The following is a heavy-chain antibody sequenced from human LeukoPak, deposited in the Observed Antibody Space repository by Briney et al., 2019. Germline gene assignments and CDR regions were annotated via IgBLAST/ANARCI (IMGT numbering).Heavy chain of an antibody. CDR1: GYTLTELS. D-gene: IGHD3-22*01. CDR2: FDPEDGET. CDR3: ATTSDYYDSSGPPFDY. Sequence: ASVKLSCKVSGYTLTELSMHWVRQAPGKGLGWMGGFDPEDGETIYAQKFQGRVTMTEDTSTDTAYMELSSLRSEDTAVYYCATTSDYYDSSGPPFDYWGQGTLVTVSS. V-gene: IGHV1-24*01. J-gene: IGHJ4*02.